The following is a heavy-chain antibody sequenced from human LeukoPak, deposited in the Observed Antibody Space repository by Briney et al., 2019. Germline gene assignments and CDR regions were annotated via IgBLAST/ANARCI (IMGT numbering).Heavy chain of an antibody. D-gene: IGHD4-17*01. V-gene: IGHV4-31*03. CDR3: ARMTTGSYYFDY. CDR1: GGSIRGGGFY. J-gene: IGHJ4*02. Sequence: SETLSLTCTVSGGSIRGGGFYWTWIRQTPGKGLDWIGYIAFGGSTYYNPSLKSRLTMSLDTSKNQFSLKLSSVTAADTAMYFCARMTTGSYYFDYWGQGTLVTVSS. CDR2: IAFGGST.